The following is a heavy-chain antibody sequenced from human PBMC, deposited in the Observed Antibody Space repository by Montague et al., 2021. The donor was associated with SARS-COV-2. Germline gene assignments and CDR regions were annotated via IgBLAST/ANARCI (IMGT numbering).Heavy chain of an antibody. CDR2: ISVGSGPI. CDR1: GFTFSSYE. V-gene: IGHV3-48*03. Sequence: SLRLSCAASGFTFSSYEMNWVRQVPGKGLEWVSFISVGSGPIFYADSVKGRFTISRDDAKSSLYLQMNSLRAEDTAFYYCARDWGGYEPIFFDFWGQGALVTVSS. D-gene: IGHD5-12*01. J-gene: IGHJ4*02. CDR3: ARDWGGYEPIFFDF.